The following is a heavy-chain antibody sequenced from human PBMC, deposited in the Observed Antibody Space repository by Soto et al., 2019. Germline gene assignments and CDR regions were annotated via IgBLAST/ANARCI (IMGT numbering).Heavy chain of an antibody. Sequence: SETLSLTCAVYGGSFSGYYWSWIRQPPGKGLEWIWEINHSGSTNYNPSLKSRVTISVDTSKNQFSLKLSSVTAADTAVYYCARELRYCSGGSCYIYFDYWGQGTLVTVSS. CDR1: GGSFSGYY. J-gene: IGHJ4*02. D-gene: IGHD2-15*01. CDR3: ARELRYCSGGSCYIYFDY. V-gene: IGHV4-34*01. CDR2: INHSGST.